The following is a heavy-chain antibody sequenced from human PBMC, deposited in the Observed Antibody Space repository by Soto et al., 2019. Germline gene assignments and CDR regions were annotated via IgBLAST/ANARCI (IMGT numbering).Heavy chain of an antibody. CDR3: SRTYYDSSGYYSYEFDY. CDR2: IYPGDSDT. J-gene: IGHJ4*02. D-gene: IGHD3-22*01. CDR1: GYSFTSYW. Sequence: GESLKISCKGSGYSFTSYWIGWVRQMPGKGLEWMGIIYPGDSDTRYSPSFQGQVTISADKSISTAYLQWSSLKASDTARYYCSRTYYDSSGYYSYEFDYWCQGTLVTVSS. V-gene: IGHV5-51*01.